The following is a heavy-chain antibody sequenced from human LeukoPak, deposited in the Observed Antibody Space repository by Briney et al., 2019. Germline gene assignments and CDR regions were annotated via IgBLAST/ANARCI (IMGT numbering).Heavy chain of an antibody. V-gene: IGHV4-39*07. J-gene: IGHJ5*02. Sequence: SETLSLTCTVSGGSVTSSSYYWGWIRQPPGKGLEWIGSIYYSGTTHYNPPLESRVTISVDTSKNQFSLKLSSVTAADTAVYYCARVFGGPVSRRFDPWGQGTQVTVSS. D-gene: IGHD4-23*01. CDR3: ARVFGGPVSRRFDP. CDR2: IYYSGTT. CDR1: GGSVTSSSYY.